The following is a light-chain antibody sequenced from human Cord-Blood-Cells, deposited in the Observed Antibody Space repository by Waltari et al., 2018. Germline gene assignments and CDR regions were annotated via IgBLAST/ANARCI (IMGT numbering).Light chain of an antibody. CDR3: QQRSNWPPWT. CDR2: DAS. Sequence: EIVLTQSPATLSLSQGGRATLSCRASQSVSSYLAWYQQKPGQAPRLLIYDASNRATGIPARFSGSGSGTDFTLTISSLEPEDFAVYYCQQRSNWPPWTFGQGTKVEIK. CDR1: QSVSSY. J-gene: IGKJ1*01. V-gene: IGKV3-11*01.